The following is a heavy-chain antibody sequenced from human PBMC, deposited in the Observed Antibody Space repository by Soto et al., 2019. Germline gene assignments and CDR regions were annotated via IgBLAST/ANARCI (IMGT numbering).Heavy chain of an antibody. J-gene: IGHJ4*02. V-gene: IGHV1-46*03. CDR3: CRCRTSRSSYTPFDY. CDR1: GYTFTTHY. CDR2: INPDSGST. D-gene: IGHD1-26*01. Sequence: QVQLVQSGAEVKRPGASVKVSCKASGYTFTTHYIHWVRQAPGQGPEWMGKINPDSGSTIFARKFKGRVTCTGYTSTNTVYLALGSLRSEDTAVYYCCRCRTSRSSYTPFDYWGQRTRVTVSS.